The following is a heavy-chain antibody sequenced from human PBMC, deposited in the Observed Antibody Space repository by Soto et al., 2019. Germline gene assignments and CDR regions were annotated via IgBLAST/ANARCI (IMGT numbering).Heavy chain of an antibody. D-gene: IGHD6-19*01. V-gene: IGHV4-39*01. J-gene: IGHJ5*02. CDR3: ARREAVAGGYNLVS. CDR2: ISYSGST. Sequence: PSETLSLTCTVSGGSISSRIHYWGWIRQPPGKGLEWIGHISYSGSTDYNQSVKSRVTISVDTSKNQFSLKLSSVTAADTAVFYRARREAVAGGYNLVSWGQGTLVTVSS. CDR1: GGSISSRIHY.